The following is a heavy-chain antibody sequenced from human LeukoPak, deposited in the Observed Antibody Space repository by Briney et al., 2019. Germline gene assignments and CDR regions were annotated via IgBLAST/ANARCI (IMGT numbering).Heavy chain of an antibody. J-gene: IGHJ6*03. V-gene: IGHV4-34*01. CDR1: GGSFSGYY. Sequence: SETLSLTCTVYGGSFSGYYWSWIRQPPGKGLEWIGEINHSGSTNYDPSLKSRVTISVDTSKNQFSLKLSSVTAADTAVYYCARGDYYYYMDVWGKGTTVTVSS. CDR2: INHSGST. CDR3: ARGDYYYYMDV.